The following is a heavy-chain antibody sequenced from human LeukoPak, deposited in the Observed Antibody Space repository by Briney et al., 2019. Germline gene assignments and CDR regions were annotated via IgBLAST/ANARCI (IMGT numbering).Heavy chain of an antibody. J-gene: IGHJ4*02. D-gene: IGHD3-3*01. CDR1: GFTFSSYA. CDR3: AKDRPEDYDFWSGYPVSY. CDR2: ISGRGGST. V-gene: IGHV3-23*01. Sequence: PGGSLRLSCAASGFTFSSYAMSWVRQAPGKGLEWVSAISGRGGSTYYADSVKGRFTISRDNSKNTLYLQMNSLRAEDTAVYYCAKDRPEDYDFWSGYPVSYWGQGTLVTVSS.